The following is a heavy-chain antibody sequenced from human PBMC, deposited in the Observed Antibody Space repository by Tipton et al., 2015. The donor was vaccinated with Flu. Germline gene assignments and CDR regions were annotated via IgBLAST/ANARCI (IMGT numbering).Heavy chain of an antibody. Sequence: GLVKPSQTLSLTCAISGDSVSTFGAAWNWIRQSPSRGLEWLGRAYSRSKWEIDYAVSVRGRLTSNVDTSKNHVSLQLNSVTPEDTSVYYCARGRDNAFDVWGQGTKVTVPS. CDR2: AYSRSKWEI. J-gene: IGHJ3*01. CDR1: GDSVSTFGAA. V-gene: IGHV6-1*01. D-gene: IGHD1-14*01. CDR3: ARGRDNAFDV.